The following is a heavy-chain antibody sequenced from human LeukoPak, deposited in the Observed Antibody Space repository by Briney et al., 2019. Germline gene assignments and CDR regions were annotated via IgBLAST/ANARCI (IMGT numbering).Heavy chain of an antibody. J-gene: IGHJ4*02. CDR1: GFTFSSYG. CDR3: TSERKSSIAAFDY. CDR2: IWYDGINK. Sequence: GGSLRLSCAASGFTFSSYGMHWVRQAPGKGLEWVAVIWYDGINKFHEDAVKGRFSISRDNYNNTVYLQMNSLRAEDTAVYDCTSERKSSIAAFDYWGQGTLVTVSS. V-gene: IGHV3-33*01. D-gene: IGHD6-6*01.